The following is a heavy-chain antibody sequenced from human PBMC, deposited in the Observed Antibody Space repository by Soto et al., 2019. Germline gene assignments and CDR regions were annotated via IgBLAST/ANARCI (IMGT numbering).Heavy chain of an antibody. CDR2: IIPIFGTA. D-gene: IGHD5-12*01. CDR3: ASRVRDGYNKRFDY. V-gene: IGHV1-69*13. Sequence: ASVKVSCKASGGTFSSYAISWVRQAPGQGLEWMGGIIPIFGTANYAQKFQGRVTITADESTSTAYMELSSLRSEDTAVYYCASRVRDGYNKRFDYWGQGTLVTVSS. CDR1: GGTFSSYA. J-gene: IGHJ4*02.